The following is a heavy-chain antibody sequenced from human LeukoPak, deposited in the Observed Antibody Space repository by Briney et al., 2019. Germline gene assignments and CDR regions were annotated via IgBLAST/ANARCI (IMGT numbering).Heavy chain of an antibody. D-gene: IGHD6-19*01. CDR2: INHSGST. V-gene: IGHV4-34*01. Sequence: KSSETLSLTCAVYGGSFSGYYWSWIRQPPGKGLEWIGEINHSGSTNYNRSLRSRVTISVDTSKNQFSLKLSSVTAADTAVYYCARKAQEQWLVRSRDNWFDPWGQGTLVTVSS. J-gene: IGHJ5*02. CDR3: ARKAQEQWLVRSRDNWFDP. CDR1: GGSFSGYY.